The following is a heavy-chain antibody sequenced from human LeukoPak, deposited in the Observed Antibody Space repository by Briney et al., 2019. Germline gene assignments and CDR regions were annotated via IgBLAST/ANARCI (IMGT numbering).Heavy chain of an antibody. J-gene: IGHJ4*02. D-gene: IGHD6-19*01. CDR2: VSGSGGST. V-gene: IGHV3-23*01. CDR3: ARGSGWSKIILDY. Sequence: PGGSLRLSCAASGFTFSSYAMTWVRQAPGKGLEWVSGVSGSGGSTYYADSVKGRFTISRDNSKNTLYLQMNSLRAEDTAVYYCARGSGWSKIILDYWGQGTLVTVSS. CDR1: GFTFSSYA.